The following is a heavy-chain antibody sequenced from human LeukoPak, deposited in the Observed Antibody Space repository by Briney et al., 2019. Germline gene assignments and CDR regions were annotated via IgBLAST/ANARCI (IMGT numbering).Heavy chain of an antibody. Sequence: SETLSLTCAVSGGPISSSYWWSWVRQPPGKGLEWIGETYHSGTTNYNPFLKSRVTISVDKSNNQFSLRLSSVTAADTAVYYCARFGYVETTVVTPINYYFAMDVWGQGTTVTVSS. CDR2: TYHSGTT. CDR1: GGPISSSYW. CDR3: ARFGYVETTVVTPINYYFAMDV. V-gene: IGHV4-4*02. J-gene: IGHJ6*02. D-gene: IGHD4-23*01.